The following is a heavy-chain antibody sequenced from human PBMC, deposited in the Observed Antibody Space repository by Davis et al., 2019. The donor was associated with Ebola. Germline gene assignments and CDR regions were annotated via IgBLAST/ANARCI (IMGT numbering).Heavy chain of an antibody. CDR1: GFTVSSNY. CDR2: IYSGGST. Sequence: PGGSLRLSCAASGFTVSSNYMSWVRQAPGKGLEWVSVIYSGGSTYYADSVKGRFTISRGNSKNTLYLQMNSLRAEDTAVYYCARASGTGTTSSLFDYWGQGTLVTVSS. J-gene: IGHJ4*02. CDR3: ARASGTGTTSSLFDY. V-gene: IGHV3-53*01. D-gene: IGHD1-1*01.